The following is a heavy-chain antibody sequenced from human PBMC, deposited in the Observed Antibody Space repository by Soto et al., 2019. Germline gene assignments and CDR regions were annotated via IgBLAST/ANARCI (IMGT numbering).Heavy chain of an antibody. CDR3: AKGPEGGGIAPVDY. D-gene: IGHD2-21*01. J-gene: IGHJ4*02. CDR2: ISYDGSNK. Sequence: QVQLVESGGGVVQPGRSLRLSCAASGFTFSSYGMHWVRQAPGKGLEWVAVISYDGSNKYYADSVKGRFTISRDNSKNTLYPQMNRLRAEDTAVYYCAKGPEGGGIAPVDYWGQGTLVTVSS. V-gene: IGHV3-30*18. CDR1: GFTFSSYG.